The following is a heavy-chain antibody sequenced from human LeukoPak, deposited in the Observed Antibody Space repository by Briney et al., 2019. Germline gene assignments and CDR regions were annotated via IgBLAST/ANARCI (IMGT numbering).Heavy chain of an antibody. V-gene: IGHV3-48*02. CDR1: GFAFSSYN. CDR2: IGSSGSPT. J-gene: IGHJ4*02. Sequence: GGSLRLSCAASGFAFSSYNMNWVRQAPGKGLEWISYIGSSGSPTHYADSVGGRFTISRDNAKNSLYLQMNSLRDEDTAVYYCARDTHSFDSSAPRWGQGTLVTVSS. CDR3: ARDTHSFDSSAPR. D-gene: IGHD3-22*01.